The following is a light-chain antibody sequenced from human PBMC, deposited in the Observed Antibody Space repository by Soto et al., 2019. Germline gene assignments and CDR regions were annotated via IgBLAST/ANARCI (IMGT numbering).Light chain of an antibody. CDR2: GAS. CDR3: HQYGSSPWT. V-gene: IGKV3-20*01. Sequence: EIVLTQSPVTLSLSPGERATLSCRASESVASNYLAWYQHKPGQAPRLLFFGASNRATGIPDRFSGSGSGTDFTLTISRLEPEDFAVYYCHQYGSSPWTLGQGTKVDI. CDR1: ESVASNY. J-gene: IGKJ1*01.